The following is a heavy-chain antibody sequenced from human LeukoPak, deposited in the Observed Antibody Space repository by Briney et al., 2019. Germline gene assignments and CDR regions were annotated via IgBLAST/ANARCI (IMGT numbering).Heavy chain of an antibody. Sequence: GGSLRLSCAASGFTFSSYGMHWVRQAPGKGLEWVANIKQDGSKRSYVDSVKGRFTISRDNAKNSLYLQMNSLRAEDTAIYYCTRVGYIDEGIDYWGQGTLVTVSS. CDR3: TRVGYIDEGIDY. V-gene: IGHV3-7*04. CDR2: IKQDGSKR. CDR1: GFTFSSYG. D-gene: IGHD5-24*01. J-gene: IGHJ4*02.